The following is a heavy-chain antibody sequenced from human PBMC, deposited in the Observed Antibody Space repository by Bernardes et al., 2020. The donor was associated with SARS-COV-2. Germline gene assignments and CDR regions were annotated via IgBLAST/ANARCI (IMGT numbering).Heavy chain of an antibody. J-gene: IGHJ4*02. Sequence: ASVKVSCKAPGYTFGGNYIHWVRQAPGQGLEWMGWINPNSGATKYEQKFQGRVTMTSDTSTSTAYMEVSTLTSDDTAVYYCARVNYGGSYNYHFDAWGQGTLVTVSS. CDR1: GYTFGGNY. CDR2: INPNSGAT. CDR3: ARVNYGGSYNYHFDA. D-gene: IGHD1-26*01. V-gene: IGHV1-2*02.